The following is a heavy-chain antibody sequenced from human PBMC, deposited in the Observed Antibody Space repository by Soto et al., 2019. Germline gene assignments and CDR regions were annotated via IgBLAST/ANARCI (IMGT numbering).Heavy chain of an antibody. Sequence: SETLSLTXTVSGGSISSGDYYWSWIRQPPGKGLEWIGYIYYSGSTYYNPSLKSRVTISVDTSKNQSSLKLSSVTAADTAVYYCARAFWTTRYFDWAHYYGMDVWGQGTTVTVSS. V-gene: IGHV4-30-4*01. J-gene: IGHJ6*02. CDR3: ARAFWTTRYFDWAHYYGMDV. CDR2: IYYSGST. D-gene: IGHD3-9*01. CDR1: GGSISSGDYY.